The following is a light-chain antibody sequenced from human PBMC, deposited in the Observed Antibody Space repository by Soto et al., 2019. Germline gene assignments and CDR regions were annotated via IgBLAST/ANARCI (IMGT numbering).Light chain of an antibody. J-gene: IGLJ1*01. CDR1: SSDVGGYNG. V-gene: IGLV2-14*01. Sequence: QSVLTQPASVSGSPGQSITISCTGTSSDVGGYNGVSWYQHHAGKAPKLIIYEVSNRPSGVSNRFSGSKSGNTASLSISGLQADDEADYFCSSFTGSSASPYVFGTGTKVTVL. CDR3: SSFTGSSASPYV. CDR2: EVS.